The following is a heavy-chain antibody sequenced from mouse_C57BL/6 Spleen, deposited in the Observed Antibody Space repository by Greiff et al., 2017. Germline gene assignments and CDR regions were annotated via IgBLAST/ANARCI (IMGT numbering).Heavy chain of an antibody. CDR1: GYTFTDYE. J-gene: IGHJ2*01. D-gene: IGHD1-1*01. V-gene: IGHV1-15*01. Sequence: QVQLKQSGAELVRPGASVTLSCKASGYTFTDYEMHWVKQTPVHGLEWIGAIDPETGGTAYNQKFKGKAILTADKSSSTAYMELRSLTSEDSAVYYCTRRGPISTVVATRVFDYWGQGTTLTVSS. CDR3: TRRGPISTVVATRVFDY. CDR2: IDPETGGT.